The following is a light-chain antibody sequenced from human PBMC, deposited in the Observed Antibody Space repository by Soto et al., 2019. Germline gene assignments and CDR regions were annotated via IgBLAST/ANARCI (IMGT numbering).Light chain of an antibody. CDR2: DNN. V-gene: IGLV1-51*01. J-gene: IGLJ1*01. CDR3: GTWDSSLSAYV. CDR1: SANIRNNY. Sequence: QSVLTQPPSVSAAPGQKVTISCSGSSANIRNNYVSWYQQLPGTAPKLLIYDNNKRPSGIPDRFSGSKSGTSATLGITGLQTGDEADYYCGTWDSSLSAYVFVTGTKLTVL.